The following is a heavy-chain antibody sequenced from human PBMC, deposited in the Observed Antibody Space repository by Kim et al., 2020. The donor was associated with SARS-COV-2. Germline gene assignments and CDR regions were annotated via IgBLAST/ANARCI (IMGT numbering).Heavy chain of an antibody. Sequence: SETLSLTCTVSGGSISSSSYYWGWIRQPPGKGLEWIGSIYYSGSTYYNPSLKSRVTISVDTSKNQFSLKLSSVTAAGTAVYYCARHNEAAGYYYYGMDVWGQVTTVTVSS. CDR3: ARHNEAAGYYYYGMDV. CDR2: IYYSGST. CDR1: GGSISSSSYY. V-gene: IGHV4-39*01. J-gene: IGHJ6*02. D-gene: IGHD6-13*01.